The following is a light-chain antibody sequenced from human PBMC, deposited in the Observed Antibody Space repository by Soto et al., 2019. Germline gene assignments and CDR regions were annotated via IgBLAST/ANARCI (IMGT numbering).Light chain of an antibody. CDR3: QQYGSSSWT. CDR2: GAS. Sequence: EIVLTPSPGTLSSSPGERATLSCRASQSVSSSYLAWYQQKPGQAPRLLIYGASSRATGIPDRFSGSGSGTDFTLTISRLEPEDFAVYYCQQYGSSSWTFGQGTKVDIK. V-gene: IGKV3-20*01. J-gene: IGKJ1*01. CDR1: QSVSSSY.